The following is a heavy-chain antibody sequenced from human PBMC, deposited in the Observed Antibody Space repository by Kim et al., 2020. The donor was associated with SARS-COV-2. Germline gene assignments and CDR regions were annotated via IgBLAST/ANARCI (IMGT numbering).Heavy chain of an antibody. CDR3: TSAAVDSSSRYYYYYYGMDV. V-gene: IGHV3-49*04. CDR2: IRSKAYGGTT. Sequence: GGSLRLSCTASGFTFGDYAMSRVRQAPGKGLEWVGFIRSKAYGGTTEYAASVKGRFTISRDDSKSIAYLQMNSLKTEDTAVYYCTSAAVDSSSRYYYYYYGMDVWGQGTTVTVSS. CDR1: GFTFGDYA. J-gene: IGHJ6*02. D-gene: IGHD6-13*01.